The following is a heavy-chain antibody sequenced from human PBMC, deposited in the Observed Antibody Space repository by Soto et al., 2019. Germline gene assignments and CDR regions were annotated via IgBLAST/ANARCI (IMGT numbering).Heavy chain of an antibody. J-gene: IGHJ4*02. V-gene: IGHV3-30*18. CDR2: MSYDGSNE. CDR3: VKEGSHNFDY. Sequence: QVQLVESGGGVVQPGRSLRLSCAASGFTFSHYAMHWVRQAPGKGMEWVALMSYDGSNEYYADSVKGRFTISRDNSTNTMYLQMNRVKAEDTAVHYCVKEGSHNFDYWGQGALVTVSS. D-gene: IGHD1-26*01. CDR1: GFTFSHYA.